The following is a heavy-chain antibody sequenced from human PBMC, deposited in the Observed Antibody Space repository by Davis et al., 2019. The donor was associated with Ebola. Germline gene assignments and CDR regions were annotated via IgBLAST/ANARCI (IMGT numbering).Heavy chain of an antibody. D-gene: IGHD3-10*01. V-gene: IGHV6-1*01. Sequence: HSQTLSLTRAISGDSVSIDSGGWNWIRQSPSRGLEWLGRTYYNSKWYNDYAVSVKSRIIISPDTSKNQFSLQLNSVTPEDTAVYYCARGWFRGGMDVWGEGTTVTVSS. J-gene: IGHJ6*04. CDR2: TYYNSKWYN. CDR1: GDSVSIDSGG. CDR3: ARGWFRGGMDV.